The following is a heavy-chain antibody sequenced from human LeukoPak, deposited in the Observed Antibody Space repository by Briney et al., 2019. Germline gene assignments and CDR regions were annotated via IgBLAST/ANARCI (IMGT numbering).Heavy chain of an antibody. CDR2: ISSSISYI. CDR1: GFTFSSYS. J-gene: IGHJ4*02. D-gene: IGHD4-11*01. V-gene: IGHV3-21*01. Sequence: GGSLRLSCAASGFTFSSYSMNWVRRAPGKGLEWVSSISSSISYIYYADSVKGRFTISRDNAKNSLYLQMNSLRAEDTAVYYCARDPYSGLFDYWGQGTLVTVSS. CDR3: ARDPYSGLFDY.